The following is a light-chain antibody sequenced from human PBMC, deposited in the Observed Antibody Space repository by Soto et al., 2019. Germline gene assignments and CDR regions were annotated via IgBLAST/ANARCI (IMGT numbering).Light chain of an antibody. CDR3: SSHTISSALQV. CDR1: SSDVGNYKY. V-gene: IGLV2-14*01. CDR2: EVS. Sequence: QSVLTQPASVSGSPGQSITISCTGTSSDVGNYKYVSWYQQHPGKAPKLMIYEVSNRPSGVSNRFSGSKSGNTASLTISGLQADDEADYYCSSHTISSALQVFGTGTKVTVL. J-gene: IGLJ1*01.